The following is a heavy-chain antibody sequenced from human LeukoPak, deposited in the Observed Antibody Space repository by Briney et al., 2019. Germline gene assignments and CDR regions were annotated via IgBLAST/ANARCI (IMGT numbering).Heavy chain of an antibody. CDR1: GYTFTGYY. D-gene: IGHD6-13*01. V-gene: IGHV1-2*02. CDR3: AREGIDSSSWYTGFDY. CDR2: INPNSGGT. Sequence: GASVKVSCKASGYTFTGYYMHWVRQAPGQGLEWMGWINPNSGGTNYAQKFQGRVTMTRDTSIIAAYMELSRLRSDDTAVYYCAREGIDSSSWYTGFDYWGQGTLVTVSS. J-gene: IGHJ4*02.